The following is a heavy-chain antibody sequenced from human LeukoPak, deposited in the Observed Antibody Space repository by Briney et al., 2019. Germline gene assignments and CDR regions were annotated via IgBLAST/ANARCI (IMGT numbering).Heavy chain of an antibody. J-gene: IGHJ4*02. CDR2: ISYDGSNK. D-gene: IGHD2-21*02. CDR3: ARDLSPSGDWDY. V-gene: IGHV3-30-3*01. Sequence: GGSLRLSCAASGFTFSSYAMHWVRQAPGKGLEWVAVISYDGSNKYYAHSVKGRFTISRDNSKNTLYLQMNSLRAEDTAVYYCARDLSPSGDWDYWGQGALVTASS. CDR1: GFTFSSYA.